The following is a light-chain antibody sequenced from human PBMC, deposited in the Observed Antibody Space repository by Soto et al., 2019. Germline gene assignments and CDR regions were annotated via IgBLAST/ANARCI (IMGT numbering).Light chain of an antibody. CDR2: AAS. J-gene: IGKJ1*01. Sequence: AIQMTQFPSSLSASVGDGVTITCRASQGIRNDLGWYQQKPGKAPELLIYAASSLQSGVPSRFSGSGADTDFTLTTSSVQPEDSATYYCLQDSNYPWTFGQGTKVEIK. V-gene: IGKV1-6*01. CDR1: QGIRND. CDR3: LQDSNYPWT.